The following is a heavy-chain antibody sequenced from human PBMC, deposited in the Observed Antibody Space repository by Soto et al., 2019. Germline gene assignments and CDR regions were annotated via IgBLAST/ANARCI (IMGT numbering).Heavy chain of an antibody. CDR2: IWYDGSNK. V-gene: IGHV3-33*01. Sequence: PGGSLRLSCAASGFTFSSYGMHWVRQAPGKGLEWVAVIWYDGSNKYYADSVKGRLTISRDNSKNTLYLQMNSLRAEDTAVYYCARDRPRRITMVQGERDYYYYYMDVWGKGTTVTVSS. CDR3: ARDRPRRITMVQGERDYYYYYMDV. D-gene: IGHD3-10*01. J-gene: IGHJ6*03. CDR1: GFTFSSYG.